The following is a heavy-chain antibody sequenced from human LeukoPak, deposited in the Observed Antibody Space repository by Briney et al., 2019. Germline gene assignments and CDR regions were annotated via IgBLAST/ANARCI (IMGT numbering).Heavy chain of an antibody. Sequence: ASVKVSCKASGYTFTSYDINWVRQATGQGLEWMGWINPNSGGTNYAQKFQGRVTMTRDTSISTAYMELSRLRSDDTAVYYCARGYSSWYWGQGTLVTVSS. CDR1: GYTFTSYD. V-gene: IGHV1-2*02. CDR3: ARGYSSWY. CDR2: INPNSGGT. J-gene: IGHJ4*02. D-gene: IGHD6-13*01.